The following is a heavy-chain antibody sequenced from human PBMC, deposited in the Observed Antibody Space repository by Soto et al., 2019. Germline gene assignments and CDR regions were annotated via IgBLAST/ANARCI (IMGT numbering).Heavy chain of an antibody. CDR3: ARGREDYDFWSGYYFPPYFDY. CDR2: IYYSGST. Sequence: SETLSLTCTVSGGSISSGDYYWSWIRQPPGKGLEWIGYIYYSGSTYYNPSLKSRVTISVDTSKNQFSLKLSSVTAADTAVYYCARGREDYDFWSGYYFPPYFDYWGQGTLVTVPS. CDR1: GGSISSGDYY. J-gene: IGHJ4*02. D-gene: IGHD3-3*01. V-gene: IGHV4-30-4*01.